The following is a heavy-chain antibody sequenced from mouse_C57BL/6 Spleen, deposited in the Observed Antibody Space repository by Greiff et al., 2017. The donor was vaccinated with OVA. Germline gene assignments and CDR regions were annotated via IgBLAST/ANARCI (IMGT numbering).Heavy chain of an antibody. J-gene: IGHJ2*01. CDR2: IYPGSGST. V-gene: IGHV1-55*01. Sequence: QVHVKQSGAELVKPGASVKMSCKASGYTFTSYWITWVKQRPGQGLEWIGDIYPGSGSTNYNEKFKSKATLTVDTSSSTAYMQLSSLTSEDSAVYYCASESYDGYFPYYFDYWGQGTTLTVSS. D-gene: IGHD2-3*01. CDR1: GYTFTSYW. CDR3: ASESYDGYFPYYFDY.